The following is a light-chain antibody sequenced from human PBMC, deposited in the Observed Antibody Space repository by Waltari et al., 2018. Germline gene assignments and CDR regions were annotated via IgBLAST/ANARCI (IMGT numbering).Light chain of an antibody. J-gene: IGKJ2*01. CDR2: AAS. CDR3: LQHNSYPRT. CDR1: LGISDS. Sequence: DIQMTQSPSAMSASVGEPVTITWRASLGISDSLAWFQQNPGKVPKRLIFAASNLESGVPSRFSGARSGTEFTLTITSLQPEDFATYYCLQHNSYPRTFGQGTRLEI. V-gene: IGKV1-17*03.